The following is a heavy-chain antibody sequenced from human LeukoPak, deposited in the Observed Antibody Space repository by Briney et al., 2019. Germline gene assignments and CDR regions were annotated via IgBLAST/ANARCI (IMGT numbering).Heavy chain of an antibody. Sequence: KPSETLSLTCTVSGGSISSYYWSWIRQPAGKGLEWIGRIYTSGSTNYNPSLKSRVTMSVDTSKNQFSLKLSSVTAADTAVYYCARVGIAAAGPDAFDIWGQGTMVTVSS. CDR2: IYTSGST. D-gene: IGHD6-13*01. CDR3: ARVGIAAAGPDAFDI. J-gene: IGHJ3*02. V-gene: IGHV4-4*07. CDR1: GGSISSYY.